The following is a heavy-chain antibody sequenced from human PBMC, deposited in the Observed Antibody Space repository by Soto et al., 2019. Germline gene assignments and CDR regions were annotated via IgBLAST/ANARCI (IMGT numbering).Heavy chain of an antibody. D-gene: IGHD2-15*01. J-gene: IGHJ6*02. V-gene: IGHV4-59*01. Sequence: QVQLQESGPGLVKPSETLSLTCTVSGGSISSYYWSWIRQPPGKGLEWIGYIYYSGSTNYNPSLKSRVTISVDTSKNQFSLKLSSVTAADTAVYYCARVGAGYCSGGSCYLTDYYYYHGMDVWGQGTTVTVSS. CDR1: GGSISSYY. CDR3: ARVGAGYCSGGSCYLTDYYYYHGMDV. CDR2: IYYSGST.